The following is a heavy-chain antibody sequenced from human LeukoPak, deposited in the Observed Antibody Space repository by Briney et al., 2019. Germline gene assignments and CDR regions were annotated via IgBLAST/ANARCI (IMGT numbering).Heavy chain of an antibody. CDR1: GFTFSSYG. Sequence: PGGSRRLSCAASGFTFSSYGMSWVRQAPGKGLEWVSAISGSGGSTYYADSVKGRFTISRDNAKNSLYLQMNSLRAEDTAVYYCARRLRRNYFDYWGQGTLVTVSS. V-gene: IGHV3-23*01. J-gene: IGHJ4*02. D-gene: IGHD4-17*01. CDR3: ARRLRRNYFDY. CDR2: ISGSGGST.